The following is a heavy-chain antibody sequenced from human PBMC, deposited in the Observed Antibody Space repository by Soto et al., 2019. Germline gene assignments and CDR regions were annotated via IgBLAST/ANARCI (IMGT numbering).Heavy chain of an antibody. J-gene: IGHJ4*02. D-gene: IGHD5-12*01. CDR1: GGSFSGYY. V-gene: IGHV4-34*01. CDR3: ARGQPEDIVATACPDY. Sequence: QVQLQQWGAGLLKPSETLSLTCAVYGGSFSGYYWSWIPQPPGKGLEWIGEINHSGSTNYNPSLNSRVTKSVDTPKNQFSLKLSSVTAADTAVYYCARGQPEDIVATACPDYWGQGTLVTVSS. CDR2: INHSGST.